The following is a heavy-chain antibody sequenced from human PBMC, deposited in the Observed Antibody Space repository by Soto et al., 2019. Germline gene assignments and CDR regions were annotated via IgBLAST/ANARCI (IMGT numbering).Heavy chain of an antibody. CDR1: DGSISSGGFS. Sequence: QLQLQESGSGLVKPSQTLSLTCAVSDGSISSGGFSWSWIRQPPGKGLEWIGYIFQSGSTYYIPSLKSRVTISVDRSKNQFSLNLTSVTAADTAIYYCARDSRSSHYDTSGYSQYWYFDLWGRGTLVTVSS. CDR3: ARDSRSSHYDTSGYSQYWYFDL. J-gene: IGHJ2*01. CDR2: IFQSGST. V-gene: IGHV4-30-2*01. D-gene: IGHD3-22*01.